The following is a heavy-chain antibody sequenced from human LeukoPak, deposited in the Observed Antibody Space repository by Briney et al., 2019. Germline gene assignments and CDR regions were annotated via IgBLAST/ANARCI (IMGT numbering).Heavy chain of an antibody. CDR1: GGSISSYY. D-gene: IGHD5-12*01. Sequence: SETLSLTCTVSGGSISSYYWSLIRQPAGKGLEWIGRIYTSGSTNYNPSLKSRVTMSVDTSKNQFSLKLSSVTAADTAVYYCARGGYWSQARKYNWFDPWGQGTLVTVSS. CDR3: ARGGYWSQARKYNWFDP. J-gene: IGHJ5*02. CDR2: IYTSGST. V-gene: IGHV4-4*07.